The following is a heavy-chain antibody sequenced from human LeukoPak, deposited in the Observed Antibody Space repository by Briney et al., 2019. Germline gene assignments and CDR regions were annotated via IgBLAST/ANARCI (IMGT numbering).Heavy chain of an antibody. J-gene: IGHJ4*02. CDR1: GGSISSSSYY. Sequence: SETLSLTCTVSGGSISSSSYYWGWIRQPPGKGLEWIGSIYYSGSTYYNPSLKSQVTISVDTSKNQFSLKLSSVTAADTAVYYCARYYYDSSGYSSSDYWGQGTLVTVSS. D-gene: IGHD3-22*01. CDR3: ARYYYDSSGYSSSDY. V-gene: IGHV4-39*01. CDR2: IYYSGST.